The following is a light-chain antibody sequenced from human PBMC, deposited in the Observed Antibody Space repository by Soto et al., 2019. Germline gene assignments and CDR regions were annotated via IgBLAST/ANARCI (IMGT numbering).Light chain of an antibody. CDR3: QQFNNWPHT. Sequence: EIGMTQSAATLSVSPGERATLSCRASQSVSSNLAWYQQKTGQAPRLLIYVASYRATGIPARFSGSGYGTEYNLTISNLQAEDFAVYYCQQFNNWPHTFGQGTKVDIK. CDR2: VAS. J-gene: IGKJ2*01. CDR1: QSVSSN. V-gene: IGKV3-15*01.